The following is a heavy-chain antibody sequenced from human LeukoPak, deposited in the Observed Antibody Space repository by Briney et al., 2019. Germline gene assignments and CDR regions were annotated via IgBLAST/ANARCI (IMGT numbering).Heavy chain of an antibody. CDR3: ARGGDSSTLTLDY. Sequence: SETLSLTCTVSGGSISSYYWSWIRQPPGKGLEWIGDIYYSGSTNYNPSLKSRVTISVDTSKNQFSLKLSSVTAADTAVYYCARGGDSSTLTLDYWGQGTLVTVS. CDR2: IYYSGST. D-gene: IGHD6-13*01. V-gene: IGHV4-59*01. CDR1: GGSISSYY. J-gene: IGHJ4*02.